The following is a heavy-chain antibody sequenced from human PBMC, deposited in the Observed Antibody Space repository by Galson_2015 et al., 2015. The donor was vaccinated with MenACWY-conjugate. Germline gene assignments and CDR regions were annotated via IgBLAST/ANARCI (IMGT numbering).Heavy chain of an antibody. Sequence: QSGAEVKKPGGSLKISCKISGYTFIDYWIGWVRQMPGKGLDWMGVIYPRDSDTKYNPSFHGQVTISVDKSISTAYLQWNSLQASDTAMYYCARHPPGGRGMDVWGQGTTVTVS. J-gene: IGHJ6*02. V-gene: IGHV5-51*01. CDR2: IYPRDSDT. CDR1: GYTFIDYW. CDR3: ARHPPGGRGMDV. D-gene: IGHD1-26*01.